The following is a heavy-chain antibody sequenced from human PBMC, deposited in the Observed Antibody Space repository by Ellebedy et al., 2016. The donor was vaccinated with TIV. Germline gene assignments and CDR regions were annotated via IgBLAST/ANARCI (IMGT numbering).Heavy chain of an antibody. Sequence: SETLSLTCTVSGGSISRSSSYWGWIRQPPGTGLEWLGSIYFNGRTFDNPSLKRRVTISIDTSKNQFSLRLSSVTVADTAVYYCARWFGELLYVRWFDPWGQGTLVTVSS. CDR1: GGSISRSSSY. V-gene: IGHV4-39*01. CDR3: ARWFGELLYVRWFDP. D-gene: IGHD3-10*01. CDR2: IYFNGRT. J-gene: IGHJ5*02.